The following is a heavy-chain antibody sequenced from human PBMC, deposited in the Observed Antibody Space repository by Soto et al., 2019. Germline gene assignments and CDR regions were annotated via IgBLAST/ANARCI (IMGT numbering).Heavy chain of an antibody. D-gene: IGHD4-17*01. CDR1: GFTFSSYG. CDR2: IWYDGSNK. Sequence: QVQLVESGGGMVQPGRSLRLSCAASGFTFSSYGMHWVRQAPGKGLEWVAVIWYDGSNKYYADSVKGRFTISRDNSKNTLYLQMNSLRAEDTAVYYCARGGYGDYYNDFDYWGQGTLVTVSS. V-gene: IGHV3-33*01. J-gene: IGHJ4*02. CDR3: ARGGYGDYYNDFDY.